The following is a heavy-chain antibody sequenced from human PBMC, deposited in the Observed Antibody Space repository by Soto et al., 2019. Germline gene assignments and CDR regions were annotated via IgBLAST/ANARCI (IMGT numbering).Heavy chain of an antibody. V-gene: IGHV3-23*01. D-gene: IGHD2-21*02. Sequence: GGSLRHSCAATGITFSVYAMTWVRQAPGEGLEWVSSVTANGGSTYSADSVKGRFTITRENSKNTLFLLMNSLRAEDTAVYYCASLGVGDWANYYYYYGLDVWSQGTTVTVSS. CDR1: GITFSVYA. J-gene: IGHJ6*02. CDR3: ASLGVGDWANYYYYYGLDV. CDR2: VTANGGST.